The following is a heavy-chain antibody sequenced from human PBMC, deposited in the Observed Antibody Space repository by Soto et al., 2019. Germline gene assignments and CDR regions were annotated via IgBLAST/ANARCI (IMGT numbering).Heavy chain of an antibody. CDR2: IYYSGST. Sequence: PSETLSLTCTVSGGSISSSSYYWGWIRQPPGKGLEWIGSIYYSGSTYYNPSLKSRVTISVDTSKNQFSLKLSSVTAADTAVYYCASGVVPAAIIFPLLAEYFQHWGQGTLVTVSS. D-gene: IGHD2-2*01. CDR1: GGSISSSSYY. J-gene: IGHJ1*01. V-gene: IGHV4-39*01. CDR3: ASGVVPAAIIFPLLAEYFQH.